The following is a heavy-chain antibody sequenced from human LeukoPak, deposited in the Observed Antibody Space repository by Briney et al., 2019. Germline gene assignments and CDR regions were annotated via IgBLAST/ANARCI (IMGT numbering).Heavy chain of an antibody. CDR1: GGSFSGYY. D-gene: IGHD3-10*01. Sequence: SETLSLTCAVYGGSFSGYYWSWIRQPPGKGLEWIGEINHSGSTNYNPSLKSRVTISVDTSKNQFSLKLSSVTAADTAVYYCARVGGLWFGESSRASFDYWGQGTLVTVSS. CDR2: INHSGST. CDR3: ARVGGLWFGESSRASFDY. V-gene: IGHV4-34*01. J-gene: IGHJ4*02.